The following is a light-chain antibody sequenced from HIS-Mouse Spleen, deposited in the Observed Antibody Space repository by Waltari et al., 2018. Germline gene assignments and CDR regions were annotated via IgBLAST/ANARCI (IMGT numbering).Light chain of an antibody. V-gene: IGKV1-8*01. J-gene: IGKJ3*01. Sequence: AIRMTQSPSSFSASTGDRVTITCRASQGISSYLAWYQQKPGKAPKLLIYAASTLQSWVPSRFSGSGSGTDFTLTISCLQSEDFATYYCQQYYSYRFTFGPGTKVDIK. CDR3: QQYYSYRFT. CDR2: AAS. CDR1: QGISSY.